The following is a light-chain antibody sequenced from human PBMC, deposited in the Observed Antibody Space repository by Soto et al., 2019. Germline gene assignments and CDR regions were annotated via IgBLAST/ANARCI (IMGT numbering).Light chain of an antibody. CDR3: QTWGTGFQF. Sequence: QSVLTQSPSASASLGASVKLTCTLSSWHSSYAIAWHQKQPGKGPRYLMDLNNDGSHTKGDGIPDRFSGSSSGADRFLIISSLQSEDEADYYCQTWGTGFQFFGGGTKLTVL. J-gene: IGLJ2*01. CDR2: LNNDGSH. V-gene: IGLV4-69*01. CDR1: SWHSSYA.